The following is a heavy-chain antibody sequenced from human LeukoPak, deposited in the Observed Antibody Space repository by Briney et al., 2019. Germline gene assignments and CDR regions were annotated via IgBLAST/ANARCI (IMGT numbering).Heavy chain of an antibody. CDR1: GFTFSSYG. D-gene: IGHD3-10*01. CDR2: ISYDGSNK. CDR3: AKTLVRGVPLNYFDY. V-gene: IGHV3-30*18. Sequence: PGGSLRLSCAVSGFTFSSYGMHWVRQAPGKGLEWVAVISYDGSNKYYADSVKGRFTISRDNSKNTLYLQMNSLRAEDTAVYYCAKTLVRGVPLNYFDYWGQGTLVTVSS. J-gene: IGHJ4*02.